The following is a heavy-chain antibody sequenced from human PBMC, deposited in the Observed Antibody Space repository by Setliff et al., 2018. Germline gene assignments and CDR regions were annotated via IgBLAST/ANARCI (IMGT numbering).Heavy chain of an antibody. V-gene: IGHV1-69*13. D-gene: IGHD3-9*01. CDR3: ARGPSNYDLLTGCDC. CDR1: GGTFSSYA. J-gene: IGHJ4*02. CDR2: IIPIFGTA. Sequence: GASVKVSCKASGGTFSSYAITWVRQAPGQGLEWMGGIIPIFGTAKYAQKFQGRVTITADQSTRTAYMELSRLRSDDSAVYYCARGPSNYDLLTGCDCWGQGTLVTVSS.